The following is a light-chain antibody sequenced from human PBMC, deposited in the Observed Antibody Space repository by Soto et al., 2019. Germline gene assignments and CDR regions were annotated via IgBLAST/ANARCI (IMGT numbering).Light chain of an antibody. CDR1: SSNIGSNT. V-gene: IGLV1-44*01. J-gene: IGLJ1*01. Sequence: QSVLTQPPPPSGTPGQRVTISCSGSSSNIGSNTVNWYQQLPGTAPKLLIYSNNQRPSGVPDRFSGSKSGTSASLAISGLQSEDEADYYCAAWDDSLNVLYVFGTGTKVTVL. CDR3: AAWDDSLNVLYV. CDR2: SNN.